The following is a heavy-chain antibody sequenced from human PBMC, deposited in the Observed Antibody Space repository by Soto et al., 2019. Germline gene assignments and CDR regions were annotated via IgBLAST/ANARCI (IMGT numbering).Heavy chain of an antibody. V-gene: IGHV1-18*01. CDR1: GYTFTSYG. D-gene: IGHD3-9*01. J-gene: IGHJ3*02. CDR2: ISAYNGNA. Sequence: GASVKVSCKASGYTFTSYGISWVRQAPGQGLEWMGWISAYNGNANYAQKLQGRVTMTTDTSTSTAYMELRSLRSDDTAVYYCARGLKDDILTPGDAFDIWGQGTMVTVSS. CDR3: ARGLKDDILTPGDAFDI.